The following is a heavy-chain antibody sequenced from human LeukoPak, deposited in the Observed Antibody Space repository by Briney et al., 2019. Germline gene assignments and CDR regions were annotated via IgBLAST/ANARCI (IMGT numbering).Heavy chain of an antibody. J-gene: IGHJ4*02. Sequence: PGGSLRLSCAVSGFTFSGFWMSWSRQAPGKGLEWVASINSDGSEGYYADVVKGRFTISRDNAKNSLYLQINSLRAEDTAVYYCARDSSTYAGPPDYWGQGALVTVSS. D-gene: IGHD2-2*01. CDR2: INSDGSEG. CDR1: GFTFSGFW. CDR3: ARDSSTYAGPPDY. V-gene: IGHV3-7*03.